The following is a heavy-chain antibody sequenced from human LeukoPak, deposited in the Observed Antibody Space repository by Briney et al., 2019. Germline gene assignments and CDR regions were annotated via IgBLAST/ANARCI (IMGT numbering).Heavy chain of an antibody. V-gene: IGHV4-59*01. J-gene: IGHJ5*02. CDR2: IYYSGST. D-gene: IGHD1-26*01. CDR3: ARGASGSYFWFDP. CDR1: GGSISSYY. Sequence: SETLSLTCTVSGGSISSYYWSWIRQPPGKGLEWIGYIYYSGSTNYNPSLKSRVTISVDTSKNQFSLKLSSVTAADTSVYYCARGASGSYFWFDPWGQGTLVTVPS.